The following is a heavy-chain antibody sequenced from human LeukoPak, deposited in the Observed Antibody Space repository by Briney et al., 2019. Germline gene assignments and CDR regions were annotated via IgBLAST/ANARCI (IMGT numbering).Heavy chain of an antibody. CDR3: ARGRYRKGSYYILGDFGTPKYYFDY. J-gene: IGHJ4*02. Sequence: PSETLSLTCAVYGGSFSGYYWSWIRQPPGKGLEWIGEINHSGSTNYNPSLKSRVTISVDTSKNQFSLKLSSVTAADTAVYYCARGRYRKGSYYILGDFGTPKYYFDYWGQGTLVTVSS. V-gene: IGHV4-34*01. CDR1: GGSFSGYY. D-gene: IGHD1-26*01. CDR2: INHSGST.